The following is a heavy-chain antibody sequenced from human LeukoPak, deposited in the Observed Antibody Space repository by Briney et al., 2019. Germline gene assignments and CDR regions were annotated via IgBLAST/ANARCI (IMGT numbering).Heavy chain of an antibody. D-gene: IGHD1-26*01. CDR3: ARAVGATYYYYYYMDV. V-gene: IGHV3-43D*03. Sequence: PGGSLRLSCAASGFTFDENAMHWVRQAPGKGLEWVSLISWNGDNTYYADSVKGRFTISRDNSKNSLYLQMNSLRAEDTAVYYCARAVGATYYYYYYMDVWGKGTTVTISS. CDR1: GFTFDENA. CDR2: ISWNGDNT. J-gene: IGHJ6*03.